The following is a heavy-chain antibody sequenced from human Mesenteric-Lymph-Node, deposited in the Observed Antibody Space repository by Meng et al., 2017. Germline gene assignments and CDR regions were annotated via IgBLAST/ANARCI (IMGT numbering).Heavy chain of an antibody. CDR1: GYAMTSGYY. CDR3: VRGQVWFAELYNLRDWFDP. V-gene: IGHV4-38-2*02. J-gene: IGHJ5*02. D-gene: IGHD3-10*01. CDR2: CYHAGAT. Sequence: SETLSLTCSVSGYAMTSGYYWGWIRQSPGKGLEWIGSCYHAGATYYNPSLESRISLSMDTSKNQFSLKLTSVTAADTAVYYCVRGQVWFAELYNLRDWFDPWGQGILVTVSS.